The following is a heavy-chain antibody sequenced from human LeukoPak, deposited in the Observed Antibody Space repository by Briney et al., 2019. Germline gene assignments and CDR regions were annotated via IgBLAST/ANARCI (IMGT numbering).Heavy chain of an antibody. CDR2: ISGSGGST. D-gene: IGHD3-9*01. V-gene: IGHV3-23*01. CDR3: ARAPYDILTGSYFDF. Sequence: GGSLRLSCAASGFTFSSYAMSWVRQAPGKGLEWVSAISGSGGSTYYADSVKGRLTISRDNSKNTLYLQMNSLRAEDTAVYYCARAPYDILTGSYFDFWGQGTLVTVSS. CDR1: GFTFSSYA. J-gene: IGHJ4*02.